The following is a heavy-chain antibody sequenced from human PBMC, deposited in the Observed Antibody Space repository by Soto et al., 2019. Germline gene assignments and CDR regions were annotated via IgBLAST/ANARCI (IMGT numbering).Heavy chain of an antibody. D-gene: IGHD5-12*01. Sequence: EVQLLESGGGLVQPGGSLRLSCAASGFTFGNYAVGWVRQAPGKGLDCGSVISGSGTTTYYADSVKGRFTISRDNSENTLYLPTNSLRAEDTAVYYCAKAMATRSDFDSWGQGTLVSVSS. J-gene: IGHJ4*02. CDR1: GFTFGNYA. CDR2: ISGSGTTT. V-gene: IGHV3-23*01. CDR3: AKAMATRSDFDS.